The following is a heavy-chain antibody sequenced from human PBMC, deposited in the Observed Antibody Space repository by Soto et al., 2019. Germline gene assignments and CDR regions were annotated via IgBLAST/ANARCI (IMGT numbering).Heavy chain of an antibody. Sequence: PSETLSLTYTVSGGSVSSGSYYWSWIRQPPGKGLEWIGYIYYSGGTNYNPSLKSRITISVDTSKNQFSLKLFSVTAADTAMYYCARDRASSSPNLLHYWGRGTLVTVSS. J-gene: IGHJ4*02. D-gene: IGHD6-6*01. CDR3: ARDRASSSPNLLHY. CDR1: GGSVSSGSYY. V-gene: IGHV4-61*01. CDR2: IYYSGGT.